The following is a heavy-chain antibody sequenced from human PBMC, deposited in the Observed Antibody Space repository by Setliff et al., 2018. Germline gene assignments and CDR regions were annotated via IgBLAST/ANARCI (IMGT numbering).Heavy chain of an antibody. J-gene: IGHJ4*02. CDR2: IXXXXXT. CDR3: ARSGMPRLLYVGY. V-gene: IGHV4-4*08. Sequence: SETLSLTCTVSGGAISNYYWSWIRQPPGKGLEWIGYIXXXXXTXYXPXXKSRVAISLDTSKSQFSLRLSSLTAADTAVYYCARSGMPRLLYVGYWGLGTLVTVSS. D-gene: IGHD2-21*01. CDR1: GGAISNYY.